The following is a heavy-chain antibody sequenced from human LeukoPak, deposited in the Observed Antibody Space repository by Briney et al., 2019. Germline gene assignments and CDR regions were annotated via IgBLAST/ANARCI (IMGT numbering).Heavy chain of an antibody. V-gene: IGHV3-23*01. CDR2: IGGSGGST. J-gene: IGHJ5*02. Sequence: GGSLRLSCAASGFTFSSYAMSWVRQAPGKGLEWVSAIGGSGGSTYYADSVKGRFTISRDNSKNTLYLQMNSLRAEDTAVYYCAKDPVEDIVVVVAARINWFDPWGQGTLVTVSS. D-gene: IGHD2-15*01. CDR3: AKDPVEDIVVVVAARINWFDP. CDR1: GFTFSSYA.